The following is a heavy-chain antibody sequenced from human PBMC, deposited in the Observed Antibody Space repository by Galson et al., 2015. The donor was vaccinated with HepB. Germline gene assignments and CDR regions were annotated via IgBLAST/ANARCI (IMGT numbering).Heavy chain of an antibody. V-gene: IGHV1-2*06. CDR2: INPNSGGT. J-gene: IGHJ4*02. Sequence: SVKVSCKASGYTFTGYYMHWVRQAPGQGLEWMGRINPNSGGTNYAQKFQGRVTMTRDTSISTAYMELSRLRSDDTAVYYCARDVGYYDSSGSPPDYWGQGTLVTVSS. CDR1: GYTFTGYY. D-gene: IGHD3-22*01. CDR3: ARDVGYYDSSGSPPDY.